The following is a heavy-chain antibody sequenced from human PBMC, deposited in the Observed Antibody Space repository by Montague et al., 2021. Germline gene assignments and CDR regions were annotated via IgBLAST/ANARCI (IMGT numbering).Heavy chain of an antibody. D-gene: IGHD2-2*01. CDR2: ISWNSGSI. CDR3: AKDAGIVVVPARHFDY. CDR1: GFTFDDYA. V-gene: IGHV3-9*01. Sequence: SLRLSCAASGFTFDDYAMHLVRQTPGKGLEWVSGISWNSGSIGYSDSVNGRFTISRDNAKNSLYLQMNSLRAEDTALYYCAKDAGIVVVPARHFDYWGQGTLVTVSS. J-gene: IGHJ4*02.